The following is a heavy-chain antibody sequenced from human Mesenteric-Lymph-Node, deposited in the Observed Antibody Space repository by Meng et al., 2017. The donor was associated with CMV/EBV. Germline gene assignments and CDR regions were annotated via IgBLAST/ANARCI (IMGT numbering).Heavy chain of an antibody. D-gene: IGHD3-22*01. CDR3: ARDSSGYMNFDY. V-gene: IGHV4-31*03. Sequence: CPVSGGSISSGGYYWSWIRQHPGEGLEWIGYIYYSGSTYYNPSLKSRVTISVDTPKNQFSLKLSSVTAADTAVYYCARDSSGYMNFDYWGQGTLVTVSS. J-gene: IGHJ4*02. CDR1: GGSISSGGYY. CDR2: IYYSGST.